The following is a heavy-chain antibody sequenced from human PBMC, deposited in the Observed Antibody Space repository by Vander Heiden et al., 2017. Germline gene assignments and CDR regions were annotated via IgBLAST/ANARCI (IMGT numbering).Heavy chain of an antibody. J-gene: IGHJ4*02. Sequence: EVQLVESGGGLAKSGESLRLSCAASGFTFTYAWMSWVRQAPGTGLEWVGRVKSKSDGGTTDYAAPVKGRFTISRDDSKNTLTLQMNSLNSEDTAVYYCAADVPEPLAQIDYWGRGIVVTVSS. D-gene: IGHD1-1*01. V-gene: IGHV3-15*01. CDR1: GFTFTYAW. CDR3: AADVPEPLAQIDY. CDR2: VKSKSDGGTT.